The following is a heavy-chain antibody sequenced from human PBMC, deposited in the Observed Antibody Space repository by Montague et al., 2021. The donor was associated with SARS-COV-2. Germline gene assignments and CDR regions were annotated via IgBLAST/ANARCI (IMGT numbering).Heavy chain of an antibody. D-gene: IGHD3-3*01. CDR1: GGSVSSGSYD. J-gene: IGHJ6*02. CDR2: IYYSGST. V-gene: IGHV4-61*01. Sequence: ETLSLTCIVSGGSVSSGSYDWSWIRQPPGKGLEWIGYIYYSGSTNYKPSLKSRVTISVDTSKNQFSLKLSSVTAADTAVYYCARDPWRITIFGVVTRYGMDVWGQGTTVTVSS. CDR3: ARDPWRITIFGVVTRYGMDV.